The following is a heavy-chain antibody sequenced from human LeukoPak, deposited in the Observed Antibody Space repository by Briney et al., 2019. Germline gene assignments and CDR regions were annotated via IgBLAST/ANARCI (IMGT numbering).Heavy chain of an antibody. CDR1: GYTVTGYF. Sequence: ASVTVSCKSSGYTVTGYFMHWVRQAPGQGPEWMGWINPNSGATDYARRFPGRVTITRDTSITTAYLELSRLRSDDTAVYFCARLSEGYYFVYWGQGTLVTVSS. CDR3: ARLSEGYYFVY. CDR2: INPNSGAT. V-gene: IGHV1-2*02. J-gene: IGHJ4*02.